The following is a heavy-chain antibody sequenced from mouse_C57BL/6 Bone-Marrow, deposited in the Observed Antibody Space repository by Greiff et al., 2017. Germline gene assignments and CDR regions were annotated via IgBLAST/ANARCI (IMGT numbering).Heavy chain of an antibody. D-gene: IGHD2-2*01. Sequence: QVQLQQSGAELARPGASVKLSCKASGYTFTSYGISWVKQRTGQGLEWIGEIYPRSGNTYYNEKFKGKATLTADKSSSTAYMELRSLTSEDSAVYFWARGGLLWLRRGLDYWGQGTTLTVSS. CDR3: ARGGLLWLRRGLDY. CDR2: IYPRSGNT. V-gene: IGHV1-81*01. CDR1: GYTFTSYG. J-gene: IGHJ2*01.